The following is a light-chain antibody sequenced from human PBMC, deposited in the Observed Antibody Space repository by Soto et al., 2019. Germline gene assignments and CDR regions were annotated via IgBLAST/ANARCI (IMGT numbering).Light chain of an antibody. V-gene: IGKV3D-20*01. CDR3: QQYGSPPWT. Sequence: EVVLTQSPATLSLSPGERATLSCGASQSVRSSYLAWYQQKPGLAPRLLIYDASSRATGVPDRFSGSGSGTDFTLTINRLEPEDFAEYYCQQYGSPPWTFGQGTQVKVK. CDR1: QSVRSSY. CDR2: DAS. J-gene: IGKJ1*01.